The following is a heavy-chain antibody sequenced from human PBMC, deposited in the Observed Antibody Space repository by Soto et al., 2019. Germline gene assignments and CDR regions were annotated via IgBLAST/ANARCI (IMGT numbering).Heavy chain of an antibody. CDR1: GYAFSDHG. V-gene: IGHV1-18*04. CDR3: ARVIPGAEAWFHP. CDR2: ISAYNGNT. J-gene: IGHJ5*02. D-gene: IGHD2-2*01. Sequence: QVRLVLSGDELKKPGASMKVSCKASGYAFSDHGISWVRQAPGQGLEWIGWISAYNGNTNYAQKFQGRVTVTTDASTATAYMEVRSLTSDDTAVYYCARVIPGAEAWFHPWGQGTLVTVSS.